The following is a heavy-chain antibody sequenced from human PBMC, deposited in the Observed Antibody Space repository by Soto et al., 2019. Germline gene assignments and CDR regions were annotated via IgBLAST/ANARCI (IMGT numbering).Heavy chain of an antibody. Sequence: GGSLRLSCAASGFTFSSYGMHWVRQAPGKGLEWVAVIWYDGSNKYYADSVKGRFTISRDNSKNTLYLQMSSLRAEDTAVYYCARQWLVYYFDYWGQGTLVTVSS. J-gene: IGHJ4*02. V-gene: IGHV3-33*01. CDR2: IWYDGSNK. CDR1: GFTFSSYG. D-gene: IGHD6-19*01. CDR3: ARQWLVYYFDY.